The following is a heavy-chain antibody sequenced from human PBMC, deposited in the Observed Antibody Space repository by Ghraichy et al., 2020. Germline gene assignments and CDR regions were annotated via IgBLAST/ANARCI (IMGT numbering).Heavy chain of an antibody. CDR2: ISAYNGNT. J-gene: IGHJ5*02. D-gene: IGHD6-19*01. CDR1: GYTFTSYG. V-gene: IGHV1-18*01. Sequence: ASVKVSCKASGYTFTSYGISWVRQAPGQGLEWMGWISAYNGNTNYAQKLQGRVTMTTDTSTSTAYMELRSLRSDDTAVYYCARGDRHIAVAGTSLGLDPWGQGTLVTVSS. CDR3: ARGDRHIAVAGTSLGLDP.